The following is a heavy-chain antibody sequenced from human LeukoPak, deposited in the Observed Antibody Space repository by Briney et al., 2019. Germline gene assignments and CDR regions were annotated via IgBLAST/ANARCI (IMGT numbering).Heavy chain of an antibody. V-gene: IGHV1-8*01. Sequence: ASVKVSCKASGYTFTSYDINWVRQATGQGLEWMGWMNPNSGNTGYAQKFQGRVTMTRYTSISTAYMELSSLRSQDTAVYCCARQGAPGYSSGWFLRSYYYYYYYMDVWGKGTTVTVSS. CDR3: ARQGAPGYSSGWFLRSYYYYYYYMDV. CDR2: MNPNSGNT. CDR1: GYTFTSYD. J-gene: IGHJ6*03. D-gene: IGHD6-19*01.